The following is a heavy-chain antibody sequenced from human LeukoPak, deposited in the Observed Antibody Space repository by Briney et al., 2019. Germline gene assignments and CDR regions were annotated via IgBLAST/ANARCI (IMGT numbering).Heavy chain of an antibody. Sequence: SGPALVKPTQTLTLTCTFSGFSLGTSGMCVSWVRQPPGKALEWLALIDWDDDKYYSTSLKTRLTISKDTSKNQVVLTMTNMDPVDTATYYCARFDYLGFYFDYWGQGTLVTVSS. D-gene: IGHD2/OR15-2a*01. CDR2: IDWDDDK. J-gene: IGHJ4*02. CDR1: GFSLGTSGMC. CDR3: ARFDYLGFYFDY. V-gene: IGHV2-70*20.